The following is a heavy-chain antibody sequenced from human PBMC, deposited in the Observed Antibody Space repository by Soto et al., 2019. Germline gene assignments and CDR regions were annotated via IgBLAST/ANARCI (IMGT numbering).Heavy chain of an antibody. D-gene: IGHD3-3*01. Sequence: QVQLVESGGGVVQPGRSLRLSCAASGFTFSSYGMHWVRQAPGKGLEWVAVISYDGSNKYYADSVKGRFTISRDNSKNTLYLQMNSLRAEDTAVYYCAKDSLGVDDFWRGYYMDSYYGMDVWGQGTTVTVSS. V-gene: IGHV3-30*18. CDR1: GFTFSSYG. CDR2: ISYDGSNK. CDR3: AKDSLGVDDFWRGYYMDSYYGMDV. J-gene: IGHJ6*02.